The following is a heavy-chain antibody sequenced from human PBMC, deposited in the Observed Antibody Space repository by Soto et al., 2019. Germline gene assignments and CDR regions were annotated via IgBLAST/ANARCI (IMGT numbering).Heavy chain of an antibody. J-gene: IGHJ6*02. Sequence: PGGSLRLSCAASGFTFSSYAMSWVRQAPGKGLEWVSAISGSGGSTYYADSVKGRFTISRDNSKNTLYLQMNSLRAEDTAVYYCAKSTFQPASSDIVVVPAAKFSPRYYGMDVWGQGTTVTVSS. CDR3: AKSTFQPASSDIVVVPAAKFSPRYYGMDV. D-gene: IGHD2-2*01. CDR2: ISGSGGST. CDR1: GFTFSSYA. V-gene: IGHV3-23*01.